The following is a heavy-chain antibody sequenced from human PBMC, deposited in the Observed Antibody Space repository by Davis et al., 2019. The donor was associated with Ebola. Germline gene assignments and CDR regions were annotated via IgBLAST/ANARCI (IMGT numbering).Heavy chain of an antibody. CDR3: ARFLMAKRLYYGMDV. J-gene: IGHJ6*02. CDR2: IYSGGST. D-gene: IGHD5-24*01. CDR1: GFTVSSNY. V-gene: IGHV3-53*04. Sequence: PGGSLRLSCAASGFTVSSNYMSWVRQAPGKGLEWVSVIYSGGSTYYADSVKGRFTISRHNSKNTLYLQMNSLRAEDTAVYYCARFLMAKRLYYGMDVWGQGTTVTVSS.